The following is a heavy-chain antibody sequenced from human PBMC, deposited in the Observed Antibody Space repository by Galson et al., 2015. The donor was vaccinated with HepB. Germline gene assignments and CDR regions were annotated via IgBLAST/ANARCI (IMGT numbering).Heavy chain of an antibody. CDR2: ISWNGDTT. V-gene: IGHV3-43*01. D-gene: IGHD2-2*01. CDR3: ARDALTGKYQLVLGSYAFGI. Sequence: SLRLSCAASGFIFDEYTMYWVRQVPGKGLEWVSLISWNGDTTHYADSVRGRFTISRDNSKNALFLHMNSLRTEDTALYYCARDALTGKYQLVLGSYAFGIWGQGTMVTVSS. J-gene: IGHJ3*02. CDR1: GFIFDEYT.